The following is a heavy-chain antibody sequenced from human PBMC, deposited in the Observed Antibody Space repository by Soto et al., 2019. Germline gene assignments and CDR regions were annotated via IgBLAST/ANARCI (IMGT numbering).Heavy chain of an antibody. V-gene: IGHV4-31*03. CDR3: ARVEGSSYYFRHDC. J-gene: IGHJ4*02. Sequence: SETLSPTCTVSGGSISSGSYHWSWIRQHPGKGLEWIGNIYYSGSSYYNPSLKSRATISIDTSKDQFSLRLGSVAAADTAVYYCARVEGSSYYFRHDCWGRGTLVTVS. D-gene: IGHD1-26*01. CDR2: IYYSGSS. CDR1: GGSISSGSYH.